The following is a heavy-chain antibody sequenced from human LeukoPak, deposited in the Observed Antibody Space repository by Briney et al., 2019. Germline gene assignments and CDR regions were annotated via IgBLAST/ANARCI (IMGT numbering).Heavy chain of an antibody. Sequence: SETLSLTCAVYGGSFSGYYWSWIRQPPGKGLEWIGEINHSGSTNYNPSLKSRVTMSVHTSKNQFSLQLSSVTAADTAVYYCARSSGMAAFGSRFGMDVWGQGTTVTVSS. CDR3: ARSSGMAAFGSRFGMDV. V-gene: IGHV4-34*01. J-gene: IGHJ6*02. CDR1: GGSFSGYY. D-gene: IGHD6-13*01. CDR2: INHSGST.